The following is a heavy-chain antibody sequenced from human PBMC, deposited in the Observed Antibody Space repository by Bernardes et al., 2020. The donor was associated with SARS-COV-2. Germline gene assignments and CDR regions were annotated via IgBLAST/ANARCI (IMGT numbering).Heavy chain of an antibody. V-gene: IGHV3-48*01. CDR2: IGSSSSTI. CDR1: GFTFSSHA. CDR3: VREGVTLTHYFDY. Sequence: GGSLRLSCAASGFTFSSHAMGWVRQAPGEGLEWVSYIGSSSSTIYYADSVKGRFTISRDNAKNSLYLQMNSLRADDTAVYYCVREGVTLTHYFDYWGQGTLVTVSS. J-gene: IGHJ4*02. D-gene: IGHD5-18*01.